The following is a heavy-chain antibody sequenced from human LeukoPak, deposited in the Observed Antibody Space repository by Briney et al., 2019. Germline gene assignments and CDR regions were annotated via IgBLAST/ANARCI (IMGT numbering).Heavy chain of an antibody. CDR3: ARGGNYDFWSGYYGSYYYYGMDV. J-gene: IGHJ6*02. CDR1: GGTFSSYT. Sequence: SVKVSCKASGGTFSSYTISWVRQAPGQGLEWMGRIIPILGIANYAQKFQGRVTITADKSTSTAYMELSSLRSEDTAVNYCARGGNYDFWSGYYGSYYYYGMDVWGQGTTVTVSS. CDR2: IIPILGIA. V-gene: IGHV1-69*02. D-gene: IGHD3-3*01.